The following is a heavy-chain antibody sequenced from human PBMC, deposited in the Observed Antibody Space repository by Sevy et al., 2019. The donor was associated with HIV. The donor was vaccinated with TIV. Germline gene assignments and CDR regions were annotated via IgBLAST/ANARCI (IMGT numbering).Heavy chain of an antibody. CDR1: GFTFSAYA. V-gene: IGHV3-30-3*01. CDR2: LSYDGSTK. CDR3: ARDYASVPKMLLDY. D-gene: IGHD2-2*01. Sequence: GGSLRLSCAASGFTFSAYAMHWVRQAPGKGLEWVAALSYDGSTKFYTDSVKDRFTISRDKSKNTLYLQMHSLRGEDTAVYYCARDYASVPKMLLDYGGQGTLVTVSS. J-gene: IGHJ4*02.